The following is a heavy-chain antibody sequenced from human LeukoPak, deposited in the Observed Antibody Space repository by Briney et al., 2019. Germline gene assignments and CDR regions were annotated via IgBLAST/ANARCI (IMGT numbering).Heavy chain of an antibody. Sequence: SETLSLTCAVYGGSFSGYYWSWIRQPPGKGLEWIGEINHSGSTNYNPSLKSRVTISVDTSMNQFSLKLSSVTAADTAVYYCASLGYCSSTSCYDYWGQGTLVTVSS. CDR3: ASLGYCSSTSCYDY. CDR2: INHSGST. CDR1: GGSFSGYY. D-gene: IGHD2-2*01. J-gene: IGHJ4*02. V-gene: IGHV4-34*01.